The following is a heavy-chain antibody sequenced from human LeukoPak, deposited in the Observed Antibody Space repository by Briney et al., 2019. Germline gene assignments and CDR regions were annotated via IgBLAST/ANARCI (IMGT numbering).Heavy chain of an antibody. Sequence: PSETLSLTCTVSGRSISSYYWSWIRQPAGKGLEWIGRIYTSGSTNYNTSLKSRVTMSVDTSKNQFSLKLSSVTAADTAVYYCARDQFGNFWSGYSPAGWFDPWGQGTLVTVSS. J-gene: IGHJ5*02. V-gene: IGHV4-4*07. CDR2: IYTSGST. CDR3: ARDQFGNFWSGYSPAGWFDP. D-gene: IGHD3-3*01. CDR1: GRSISSYY.